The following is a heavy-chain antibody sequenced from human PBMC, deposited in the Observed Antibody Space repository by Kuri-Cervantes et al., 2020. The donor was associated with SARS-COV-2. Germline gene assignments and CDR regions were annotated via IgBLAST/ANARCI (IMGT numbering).Heavy chain of an antibody. CDR1: GGSISSYY. J-gene: IGHJ6*02. CDR2: IYTSGST. Sequence: SETLSLTCTVSGGSISSYYWSWIRQPAGKGLEWIGRIYTSGSTNYNPSLKSRVVMSVDTSKNQFSLKLSSVTAADTAVYYCARGVGAAVAGTLITIYYYYGMDVWGQGTTVTVSS. D-gene: IGHD6-19*01. V-gene: IGHV4-4*07. CDR3: ARGVGAAVAGTLITIYYYYGMDV.